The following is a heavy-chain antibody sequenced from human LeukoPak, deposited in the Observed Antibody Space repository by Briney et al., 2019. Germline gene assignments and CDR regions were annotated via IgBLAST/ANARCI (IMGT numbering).Heavy chain of an antibody. V-gene: IGHV1-2*02. CDR3: ARDRAWLGYCSSTSCSYRDRHDAFDI. D-gene: IGHD2-2*01. CDR2: INPNSGGT. J-gene: IGHJ3*02. CDR1: GGTFSSYA. Sequence: EASVKVSCKASGGTFSSYAISWVRQAPGQGLEWMGWINPNSGGTNYAQKFQDRVTMTRDTSISTAYMELSRLRSDDTAVYYCARDRAWLGYCSSTSCSYRDRHDAFDIWGQGTMVTVSS.